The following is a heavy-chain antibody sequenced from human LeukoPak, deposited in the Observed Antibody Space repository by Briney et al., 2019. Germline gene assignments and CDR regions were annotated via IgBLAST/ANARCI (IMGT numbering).Heavy chain of an antibody. CDR3: ARQARTLFGMVIPIDP. D-gene: IGHD3-3*01. CDR2: IYPGDSDT. Sequence: GESLKISCKGSGYSFTSCWIGWVRQMPGKGLEWMGIIYPGDSDTRYSPSFQGQVTISADKSISTAYLQWSSLKASDTAMYYCARQARTLFGMVIPIDPWGQGTLVTVSS. CDR1: GYSFTSCW. J-gene: IGHJ5*02. V-gene: IGHV5-51*01.